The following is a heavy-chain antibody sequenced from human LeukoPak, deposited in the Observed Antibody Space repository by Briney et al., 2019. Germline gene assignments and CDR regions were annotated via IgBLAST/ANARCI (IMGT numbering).Heavy chain of an antibody. Sequence: GESLKISCKGSGYSFTSYWIGWVRQMPGKGLEWMGIIYPGDSDTRYSPSFQGQVTISADKSISTAYLQWSSLKASDTAMYYCARPPAGNYYYYYMDVWGKGTTVTVSS. CDR3: ARPPAGNYYYYYMDV. J-gene: IGHJ6*03. CDR2: IYPGDSDT. CDR1: GYSFTSYW. V-gene: IGHV5-51*01.